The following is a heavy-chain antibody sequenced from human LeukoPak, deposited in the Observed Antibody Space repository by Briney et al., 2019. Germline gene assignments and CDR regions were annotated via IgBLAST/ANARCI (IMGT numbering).Heavy chain of an antibody. CDR3: TKDMGNNWVFDY. CDR1: GFTFSRYW. Sequence: GGSLRLSCAASGFTFSRYWMHWVRQAPGEGLVWVSRINSDESTTTYADSVKGRFTISRDNAKNTLYLQMNSLRAEDTAVYYCTKDMGNNWVFDYWGQGALVTVSS. D-gene: IGHD1-20*01. J-gene: IGHJ4*02. V-gene: IGHV3-74*01. CDR2: INSDESTT.